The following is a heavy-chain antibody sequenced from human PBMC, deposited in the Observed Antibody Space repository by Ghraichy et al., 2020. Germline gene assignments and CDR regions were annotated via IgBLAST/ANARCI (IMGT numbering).Heavy chain of an antibody. Sequence: GVLNISCAASGFTFSSYSMNWVRQAPGKGLEWVSSISSSSSYIYYADSVKGRFTISRDNAKNSLYLQMNSLRAEDTAVYYCARVGYYDFWSGYPLAYPEVYAFDIWGQGTMVTVSS. CDR3: ARVGYYDFWSGYPLAYPEVYAFDI. V-gene: IGHV3-21*01. CDR1: GFTFSSYS. CDR2: ISSSSSYI. D-gene: IGHD3-3*01. J-gene: IGHJ3*02.